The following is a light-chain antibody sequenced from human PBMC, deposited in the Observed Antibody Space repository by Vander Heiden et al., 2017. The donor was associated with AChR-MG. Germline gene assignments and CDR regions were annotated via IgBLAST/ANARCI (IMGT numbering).Light chain of an antibody. CDR3: QAYDNWWSGFGV. CDR1: SSNIGAGFA. V-gene: IGLV1-40*01. CDR2: GNSIGPS. J-gene: IGLJ3*02. Sequence: QSVLPQPPSVSGAPGQRVTTSCTGNSSNIGAGFAVHWYQHLPGTAPKRLIFGNSIGPSNRPSGVPDRFSAATSCASASPAITGLQTEDEADDYCQAYDNWWSGFGVFGGGTKLTVL.